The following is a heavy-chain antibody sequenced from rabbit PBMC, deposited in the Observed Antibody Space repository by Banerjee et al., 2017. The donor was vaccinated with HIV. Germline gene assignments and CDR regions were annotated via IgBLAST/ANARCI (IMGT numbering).Heavy chain of an antibody. Sequence: QSLEESGGGLVQPEGSLTLTCTASGFSFTYSDYMCWVRQAPGEGLEWISCIVGSSSGFTYSASWAKGRFTISKTSSTTVTLQMTSLTAADTATYFCARDSGSSFSSYGMDLWGPGTLVTVS. J-gene: IGHJ6*01. D-gene: IGHD8-1*01. CDR1: GFSFTYSDY. CDR3: ARDSGSSFSSYGMDL. V-gene: IGHV1S40*01. CDR2: IVGSSSGFT.